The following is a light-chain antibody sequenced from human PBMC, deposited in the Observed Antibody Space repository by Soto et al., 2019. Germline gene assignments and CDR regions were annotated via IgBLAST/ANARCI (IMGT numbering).Light chain of an antibody. V-gene: IGKV3-11*01. CDR3: EQRYYWPIT. J-gene: IGKJ5*01. Sequence: EIVLTQSPATLSLSPGETATLSCRASQSVSGYIGWYQQKPGQAPRLLIYADSNRATGIPARFSGSGSGTDFTLTISSLEPEDFSVYYCEQRYYWPITFGQGTRLEIK. CDR1: QSVSGY. CDR2: ADS.